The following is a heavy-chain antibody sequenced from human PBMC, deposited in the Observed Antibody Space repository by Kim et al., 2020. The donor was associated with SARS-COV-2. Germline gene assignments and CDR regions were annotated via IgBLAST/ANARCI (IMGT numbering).Heavy chain of an antibody. V-gene: IGHV1-3*01. CDR2: T. J-gene: IGHJ4*02. CDR3: ARRGRLAGLDY. Sequence: TKYSQKIQGRVTITRDTSASTAYMELSSLRSEDTAVYYCARRGRLAGLDYWGQGTLVTVSS. D-gene: IGHD3-10*01.